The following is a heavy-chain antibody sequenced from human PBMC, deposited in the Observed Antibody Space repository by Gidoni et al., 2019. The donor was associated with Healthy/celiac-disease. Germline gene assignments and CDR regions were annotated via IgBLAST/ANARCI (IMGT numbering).Heavy chain of an antibody. CDR2: ISYDGNNK. J-gene: IGHJ6*02. CDR3: AKGSYYYDSSGQYYYYYAMDV. D-gene: IGHD3-22*01. Sequence: QVQLVESGGGGVQPGRSLSLSCAASGFTFSSYGMHWVRQAPGKGLEWVAVISYDGNNKYYADSVKGRFTISRDNSKNTLYLQMNSLRAEDTAVYYCAKGSYYYDSSGQYYYYYAMDVWGQGTTVTVSS. V-gene: IGHV3-30*18. CDR1: GFTFSSYG.